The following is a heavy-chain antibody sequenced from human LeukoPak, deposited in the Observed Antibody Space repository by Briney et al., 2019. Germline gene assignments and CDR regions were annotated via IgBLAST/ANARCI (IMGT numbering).Heavy chain of an antibody. CDR3: ARGTGLVDY. CDR2: IYYSGST. D-gene: IGHD3/OR15-3a*01. J-gene: IGHJ4*02. CDR1: GGSISSSSYY. V-gene: IGHV4-39*07. Sequence: SETLSLTCTVSGGSISSSSYYWSWIRQPPGKGLEWIGSIYYSGSTYYNPSLKSRVTISVDTSKNQFSLKLSSVTAADTAVYYCARGTGLVDYWGQGTLVTVSS.